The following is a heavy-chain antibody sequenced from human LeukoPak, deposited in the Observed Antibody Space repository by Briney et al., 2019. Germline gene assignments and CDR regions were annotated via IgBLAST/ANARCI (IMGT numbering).Heavy chain of an antibody. V-gene: IGHV3-30*02. CDR3: VQDNVGSGWPFDY. CDR2: IRYDGSNK. Sequence: GSLRLSCAASGFTFSRYGMHWVRQAPGKGLEWVAFIRYDGSNKDSADSVKGRFTISRDNSKNTLFLEMNSLRAEDTAVYYCVQDNVGSGWPFDYWGQGTLVTVSS. D-gene: IGHD6-19*01. J-gene: IGHJ4*02. CDR1: GFTFSRYG.